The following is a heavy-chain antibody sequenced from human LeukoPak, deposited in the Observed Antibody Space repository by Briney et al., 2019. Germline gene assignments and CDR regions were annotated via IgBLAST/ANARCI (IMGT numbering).Heavy chain of an antibody. V-gene: IGHV1-18*01. CDR3: ARGERTTVTTTIVDY. CDR2: ISAYNGNT. Sequence: ASVKVSCKASGYTFTNYVITWVRQAPGQGLEWMGWISAYNGNTNYAQKFQGRVTMTTDTSTSTAYMELRSLRSDDTAVYYCARGERTTVTTTIVDYWGQGTLVTVSS. CDR1: GYTFTNYV. J-gene: IGHJ4*02. D-gene: IGHD4-17*01.